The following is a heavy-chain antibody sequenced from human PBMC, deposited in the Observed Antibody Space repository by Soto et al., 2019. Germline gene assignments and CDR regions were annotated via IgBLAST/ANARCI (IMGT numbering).Heavy chain of an antibody. Sequence: EVQLVESGGGLVQPGGSQRLSCAASGFTFSDHYMDWVRQAPGKGLGWVGRIRNKANSYTTDYAASVKGRFTISRDDSRDSLYLKMNSLKTEDTAIYYCARDSGKGAYFDYWGHGTLATVSS. D-gene: IGHD1-26*01. CDR2: IRNKANSYTT. V-gene: IGHV3-72*01. CDR1: GFTFSDHY. J-gene: IGHJ4*01. CDR3: ARDSGKGAYFDY.